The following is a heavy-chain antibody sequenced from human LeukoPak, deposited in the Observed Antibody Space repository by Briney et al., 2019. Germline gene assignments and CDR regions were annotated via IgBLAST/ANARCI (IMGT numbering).Heavy chain of an antibody. Sequence: PSGTLSLTCTVSGGSISSSSYYWGWIRQPPGKGLEWIGSIYYSGSTYYNPSLKSRVTISVDTSKNQFSLKLSSVTAADTAVYYCARDGGGYSYFDAFDIWGQGTMVTVSS. J-gene: IGHJ3*02. D-gene: IGHD5-18*01. CDR2: IYYSGST. CDR1: GGSISSSSYY. CDR3: ARDGGGYSYFDAFDI. V-gene: IGHV4-39*07.